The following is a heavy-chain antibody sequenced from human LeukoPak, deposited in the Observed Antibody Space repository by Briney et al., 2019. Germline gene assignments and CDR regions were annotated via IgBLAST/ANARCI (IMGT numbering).Heavy chain of an antibody. D-gene: IGHD4-17*01. Sequence: SETLSLTCTVSGGSISSSNYFWGWIRQPPNKGLEWIGSIYYSGSTYYNPSLKSRVTISVDTSKNQFSLKLSSVTAADTAVYYCARPRTTVTTYDAFDIWGQGTMVTVSS. CDR1: GGSISSSNYF. J-gene: IGHJ3*02. CDR2: IYYSGST. V-gene: IGHV4-39*07. CDR3: ARPRTTVTTYDAFDI.